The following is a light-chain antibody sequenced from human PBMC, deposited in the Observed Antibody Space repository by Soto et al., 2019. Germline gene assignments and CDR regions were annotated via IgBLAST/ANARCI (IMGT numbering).Light chain of an antibody. CDR2: GAS. J-gene: IGKJ2*01. CDR3: HQYNDWYT. Sequence: EVVMTQSPATLSLSPGKRATLSCRASQSVGSNLAWYQQRPGQAPRLLIYGASTRATGIPARFSGSGSGTQFTLNISSLQSEDFAVYYCHQYNDWYTFGQGTKLEIK. V-gene: IGKV3-15*01. CDR1: QSVGSN.